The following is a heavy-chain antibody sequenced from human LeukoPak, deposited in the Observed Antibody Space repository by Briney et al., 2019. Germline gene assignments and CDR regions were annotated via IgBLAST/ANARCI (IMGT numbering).Heavy chain of an antibody. CDR2: ISYSSNFI. CDR1: GFAFNTYS. J-gene: IGHJ4*02. D-gene: IGHD5-18*01. V-gene: IGHV3-21*01. Sequence: PGGSLRLSCAASGFAFNTYSMNWVRQAPGKGLEWVSSISYSSNFIYYADSVKGRFTTSRDNAKSSLYLQMNSLRAEDTAVYYCAGTSGYSRGYGLDYWGLGTLVTVSS. CDR3: AGTSGYSRGYGLDY.